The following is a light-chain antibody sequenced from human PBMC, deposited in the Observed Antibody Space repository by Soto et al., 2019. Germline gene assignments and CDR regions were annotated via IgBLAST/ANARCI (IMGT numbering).Light chain of an antibody. CDR1: QSVNNA. CDR2: DAS. J-gene: IGKJ4*01. Sequence: EIVLTQSPDTLSLSPGERATLSCRASQSVNNALAWYQQKPGQAPRLLIYDASNRATGIPARFSGSGSATDFALTISSLEPEDYAVYYCQHRRSWPLTFGGGTKVEIK. V-gene: IGKV3-11*01. CDR3: QHRRSWPLT.